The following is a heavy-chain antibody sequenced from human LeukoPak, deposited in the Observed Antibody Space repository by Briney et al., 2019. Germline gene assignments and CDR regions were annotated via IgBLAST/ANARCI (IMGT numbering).Heavy chain of an antibody. CDR1: GFXFTSSA. CDR2: IVVGSGNT. CDR3: AALYYYDSSGYYGIDY. Sequence: SVKVSCKASGFXFTSSAVQWVRQARGQRLEWMGWIVVGSGNTNYAQKFQERVTITRDMSTSTAYMELSSLRSEDTAVYYCAALYYYDSSGYYGIDYWGQGTLVTVSS. J-gene: IGHJ4*02. V-gene: IGHV1-58*01. D-gene: IGHD3-22*01.